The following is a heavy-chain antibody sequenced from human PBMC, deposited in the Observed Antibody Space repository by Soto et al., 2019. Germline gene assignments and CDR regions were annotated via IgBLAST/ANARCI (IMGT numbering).Heavy chain of an antibody. Sequence: EVQLLESGGGLVQPGGSLRLSCAASGFTFSSYAMSWVRQAPGKGLEWVSAISGSGGSTYYADSVKGRFTISRDNSKNTVYLQMNSLRAEDTAVYYCAKEDRYCSGGSCYGWFDPWGQGTLVTVSS. D-gene: IGHD2-15*01. CDR2: ISGSGGST. J-gene: IGHJ5*02. CDR1: GFTFSSYA. V-gene: IGHV3-23*01. CDR3: AKEDRYCSGGSCYGWFDP.